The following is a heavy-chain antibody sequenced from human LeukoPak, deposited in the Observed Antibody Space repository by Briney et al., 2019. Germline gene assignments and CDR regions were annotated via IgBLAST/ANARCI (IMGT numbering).Heavy chain of an antibody. Sequence: GSLRLSCAASGFTFSSYWMSWVRQAPGKGLEWVANIKQDGSEEYYVDSVEGRFTISRDNAKNSLYLQMNSLRAEDTAVYYCAKGYCSSTSCYFHYYGMDVWGQGTTVTVSS. CDR2: IKQDGSEE. CDR3: AKGYCSSTSCYFHYYGMDV. V-gene: IGHV3-7*01. CDR1: GFTFSSYW. D-gene: IGHD2-2*01. J-gene: IGHJ6*02.